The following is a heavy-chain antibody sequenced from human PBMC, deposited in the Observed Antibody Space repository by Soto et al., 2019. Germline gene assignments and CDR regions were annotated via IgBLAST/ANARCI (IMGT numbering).Heavy chain of an antibody. Sequence: EVQVVESGGGLVQPGGSLRLSCSFTFSMYSMNWGRQAPGKGLEWVASISSGGSYIKYADSVKGRFTISRDNAKNSVSLQMNSLRVDDTAVYFCTRDQGGSYDSWFDPWGHGTLVTVSS. V-gene: IGHV3-21*01. CDR3: TRDQGGSYDSWFDP. J-gene: IGHJ5*02. CDR2: ISSGGSYI. D-gene: IGHD1-26*01. CDR1: FTFSMYS.